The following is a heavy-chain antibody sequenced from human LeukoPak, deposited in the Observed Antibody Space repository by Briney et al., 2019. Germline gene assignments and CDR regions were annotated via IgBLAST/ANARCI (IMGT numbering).Heavy chain of an antibody. D-gene: IGHD3-22*01. J-gene: IGHJ5*02. Sequence: GGSLRLSCAASGFTFSSYGMHWVRQPPGKGLEWVAVIWYDGSNKYYADSVKGRFTISRDNSKNTLYLQMNSLRAEDTAVYYCARDGYDSSGSGLAYNWFDPWGQGTLVTVSS. CDR2: IWYDGSNK. V-gene: IGHV3-33*01. CDR3: ARDGYDSSGSGLAYNWFDP. CDR1: GFTFSSYG.